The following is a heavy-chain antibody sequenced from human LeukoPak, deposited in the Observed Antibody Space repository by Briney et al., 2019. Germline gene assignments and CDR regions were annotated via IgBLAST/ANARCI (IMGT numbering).Heavy chain of an antibody. CDR3: ARAGYNTNWPLRWFDP. J-gene: IGHJ5*02. V-gene: IGHV1-69*01. Sequence: GASVKVSCKASGGTFSSYGINWVRQAPGQGLEWMGGIIPIFGTSNYAQKFQGRVTITADESMSTAYMELSSLRSEDTAVYYCARAGYNTNWPLRWFDPWGQGTLVTVSS. D-gene: IGHD6-13*01. CDR1: GGTFSSYG. CDR2: IIPIFGTS.